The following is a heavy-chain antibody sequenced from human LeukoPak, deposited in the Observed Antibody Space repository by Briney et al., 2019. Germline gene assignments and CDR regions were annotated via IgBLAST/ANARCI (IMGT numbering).Heavy chain of an antibody. Sequence: GGSLRLSCAASGFTFSSYAMHWVRKAPGKGLEWVAVISYDGSNKYYADSVKGRFTISRDNSKNTLYLQMNSLRAEDTAVYYCARGRVTIFGVATGPWGQGTLVTVSS. D-gene: IGHD3-3*01. CDR2: ISYDGSNK. J-gene: IGHJ5*02. V-gene: IGHV3-30-3*01. CDR3: ARGRVTIFGVATGP. CDR1: GFTFSSYA.